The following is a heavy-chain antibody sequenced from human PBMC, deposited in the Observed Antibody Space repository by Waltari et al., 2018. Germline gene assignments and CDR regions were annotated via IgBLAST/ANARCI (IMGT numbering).Heavy chain of an antibody. CDR1: GGSISSHY. V-gene: IGHV4-59*11. D-gene: IGHD6-6*01. J-gene: IGHJ6*03. CDR2: IYYSGST. CDR3: ARQLSYYYYYMDV. Sequence: QVQLQESGPGLVKPSETLSLTCTVSGGSISSHYWSWIRQPPGKGLEWIGYIYYSGSTNYSPSLKSRVTISVDTSKNQFSLKLSSVTAADTAVYYCARQLSYYYYYMDVWGKGTTVTVSS.